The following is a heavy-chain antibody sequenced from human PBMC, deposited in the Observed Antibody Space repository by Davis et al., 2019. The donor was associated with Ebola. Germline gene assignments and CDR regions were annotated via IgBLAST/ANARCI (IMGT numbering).Heavy chain of an antibody. V-gene: IGHV4-34*01. Sequence: GSLRLSCAAYGGSFSGYYWSWIRQPPGKGLEWIGEINHSGSTNYNPSLKSRVTISVDTSKNQFSLKLSSVTAADTAVYYCARADYDILTGYATDWGQGTLVTVSS. J-gene: IGHJ4*02. CDR1: GGSFSGYY. CDR3: ARADYDILTGYATD. CDR2: INHSGST. D-gene: IGHD3-9*01.